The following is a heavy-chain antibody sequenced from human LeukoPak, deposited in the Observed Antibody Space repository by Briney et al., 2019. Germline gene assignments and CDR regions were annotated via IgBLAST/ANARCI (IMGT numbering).Heavy chain of an antibody. CDR3: TTDIVVVPAAV. CDR1: GFTFSNAW. J-gene: IGHJ4*02. D-gene: IGHD2-2*01. CDR2: IKSKTDGGTT. Sequence: PGGSLRLSCAASGFTFSNAWMSWVRQAPGKGLEWVGRIKSKTDGGTTDYAAPVKGRFTISRDDTKNTLYLKMNSLKTEHTAVYYCTTDIVVVPAAVWGQGTLVTVSS. V-gene: IGHV3-15*01.